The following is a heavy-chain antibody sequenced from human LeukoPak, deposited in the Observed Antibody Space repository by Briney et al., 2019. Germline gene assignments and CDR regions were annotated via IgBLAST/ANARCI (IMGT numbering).Heavy chain of an antibody. CDR1: GFTVSSNY. CDR3: AKAVWSGSTWYFDY. CDR2: ISGSGGST. Sequence: GGSLRLSCAASGFTVSSNYMNWVRRAPGKGLEWVSGISGSGGSTYYADSVKGRFIVSRDTSKNTLYLQMYRLRAEDTALYYCAKAVWSGSTWYFDYWGQGTLVTVSS. J-gene: IGHJ4*02. D-gene: IGHD6-13*01. V-gene: IGHV3-23*01.